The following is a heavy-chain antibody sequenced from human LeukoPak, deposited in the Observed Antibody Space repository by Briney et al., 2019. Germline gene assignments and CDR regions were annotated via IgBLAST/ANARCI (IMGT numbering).Heavy chain of an antibody. Sequence: PGGSLRLSCAASGFTFSSYTMNWVRQAPGKGLEWVSYISSSGSTIYYADSVKGRFTISRDNAKNSLYLQMNSLRAEDTAVYYCASINNYDWFDPWGQGTLVTVSS. CDR1: GFTFSSYT. CDR3: ASINNYDWFDP. D-gene: IGHD1-1*01. CDR2: ISSSGSTI. J-gene: IGHJ5*02. V-gene: IGHV3-48*04.